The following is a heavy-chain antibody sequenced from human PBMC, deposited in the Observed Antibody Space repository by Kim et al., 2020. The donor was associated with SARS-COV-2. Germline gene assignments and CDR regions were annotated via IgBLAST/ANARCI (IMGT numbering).Heavy chain of an antibody. CDR1: GFSVSSNY. Sequence: GGSLRLSCAASGFSVSSNYLTWVRQAPGKGLEVVSVIFSGGSTQYADSVRGRLTISRDNSKNTLYLQMNSLRVEDTAVYFCARDDLLIYWGQGNLVTV. CDR3: ARDDLLIY. V-gene: IGHV3-53*01. D-gene: IGHD1-26*01. CDR2: IFSGGST. J-gene: IGHJ4*02.